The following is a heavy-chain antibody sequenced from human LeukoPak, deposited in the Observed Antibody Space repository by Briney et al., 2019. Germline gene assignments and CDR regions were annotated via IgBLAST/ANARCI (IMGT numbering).Heavy chain of an antibody. V-gene: IGHV3-30-3*01. J-gene: IGHJ4*02. D-gene: IGHD5-18*01. Sequence: GGSLRLSCAASGFTFSSYAMHWVRQAPGKGLEWVAVISYDGSNKYYADSVKGRFTISRDNSKNTLYLQMNSLRAEDTAVYYCARDQVDTANMVWVGTFDYWGQGTLVTVSS. CDR1: GFTFSSYA. CDR3: ARDQVDTANMVWVGTFDY. CDR2: ISYDGSNK.